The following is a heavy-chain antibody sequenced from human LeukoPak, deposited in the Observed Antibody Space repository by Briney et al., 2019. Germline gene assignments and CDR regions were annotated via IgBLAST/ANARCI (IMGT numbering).Heavy chain of an antibody. CDR1: GFTFNNYA. V-gene: IGHV3-23*01. CDR2: ISGTGGSA. CDR3: AQAEKRESGHRFQY. Sequence: GGSLRLSCAASGFTFNNYAMNWVRQSPGEGLEWVSAISGTGGSAYYADSVKGRFTISRDNSKNTLYLEMNSLRADDTAVYYCAQAEKRESGHRFQYWGQGILVTVSS. D-gene: IGHD3-3*01. J-gene: IGHJ1*01.